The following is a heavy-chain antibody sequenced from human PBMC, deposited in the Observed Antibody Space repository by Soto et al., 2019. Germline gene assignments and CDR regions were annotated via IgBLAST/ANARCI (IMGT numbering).Heavy chain of an antibody. Sequence: PSETLSLTCTVSGGSISSSSYYWGWIRQPPGKGLEWIGSIYYSGSTYYNPSLKSRVTISVDTSKNQFSLKLSSVTAADTAVYYCARPEGWLEGTHYFDYWGQGTLVTVSS. CDR3: ARPEGWLEGTHYFDY. J-gene: IGHJ4*02. CDR1: GGSISSSSYY. D-gene: IGHD5-12*01. CDR2: IYYSGST. V-gene: IGHV4-39*01.